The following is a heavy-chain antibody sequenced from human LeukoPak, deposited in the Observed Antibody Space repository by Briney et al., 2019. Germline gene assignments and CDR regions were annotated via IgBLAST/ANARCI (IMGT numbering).Heavy chain of an antibody. CDR2: IHTSENT. CDR1: GGYIGSYY. D-gene: IGHD4-17*01. CDR3: AREGDYGDYSKSFYYMDV. V-gene: IGHV4-4*07. Sequence: PSGTLSLTCTVSGGYIGSYYWSWIRQSAGKGLEWIGRIHTSENTDYNPSLKSRVTMSVDMSTSQFSLRLTSVTAADTAVYYCAREGDYGDYSKSFYYMDVWGKGTTVTVSS. J-gene: IGHJ6*03.